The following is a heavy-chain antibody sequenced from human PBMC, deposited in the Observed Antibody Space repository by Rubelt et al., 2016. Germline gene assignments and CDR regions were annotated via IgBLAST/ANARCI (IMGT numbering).Heavy chain of an antibody. CDR3: AKDGGRSSGRWFFDL. CDR2: ISGSGGST. V-gene: IGHV3-23*01. Sequence: VTGEGLEWVSAISGSGGSTYYADSMKGRFTISRDNSKNSLYLHMNSLRAEDTAVYYCAKDGGRSSGRWFFDLWGRGTLVTVSS. J-gene: IGHJ2*01. D-gene: IGHD6-19*01.